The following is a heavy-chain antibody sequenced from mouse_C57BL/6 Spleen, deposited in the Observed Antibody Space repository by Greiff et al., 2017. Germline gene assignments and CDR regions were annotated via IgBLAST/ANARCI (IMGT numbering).Heavy chain of an antibody. D-gene: IGHD2-2*01. Sequence: VQLQESGAELARPGASVKLSCKASGYTFTSYGISWVKQRTGQGLEWIGEIYPRSGNTYYNEKFKGKATLTADKSSSTAYMELRSLTSEDSAVYFCARGGGYPLFDYWGQGTTLTVSS. CDR3: ARGGGYPLFDY. CDR1: GYTFTSYG. CDR2: IYPRSGNT. J-gene: IGHJ2*01. V-gene: IGHV1-81*01.